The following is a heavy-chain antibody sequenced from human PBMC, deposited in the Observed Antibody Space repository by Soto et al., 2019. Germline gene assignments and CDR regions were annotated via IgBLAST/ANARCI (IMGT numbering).Heavy chain of an antibody. Sequence: ASVKVSCKVSGYTLTELSMHWVRQAPGKGLEWMGGFDPEDGETIYAQKFQGRVTMTEDTSTDTAYMELSSLRSEDTAVYYCALCIAAAGTGGWFDPWGQGTLVTVSS. CDR2: FDPEDGET. V-gene: IGHV1-24*01. D-gene: IGHD6-13*01. CDR1: GYTLTELS. J-gene: IGHJ5*02. CDR3: ALCIAAAGTGGWFDP.